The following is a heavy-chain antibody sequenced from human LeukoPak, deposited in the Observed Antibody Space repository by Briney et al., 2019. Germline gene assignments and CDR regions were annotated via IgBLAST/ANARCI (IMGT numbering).Heavy chain of an antibody. V-gene: IGHV4-38-2*02. Sequence: SETLSLTCTVSGYSISSGYYWGWIRQPPGKGLEWIGYIYHSGSTYYNPSLKSRVTMSVDTSRNQFSLKLSSVTAADTAVYYCARPCIAAAGTYSSGCFDYWGQGTLVTVSS. CDR1: GYSISSGYY. CDR3: ARPCIAAAGTYSSGCFDY. J-gene: IGHJ4*02. CDR2: IYHSGST. D-gene: IGHD6-13*01.